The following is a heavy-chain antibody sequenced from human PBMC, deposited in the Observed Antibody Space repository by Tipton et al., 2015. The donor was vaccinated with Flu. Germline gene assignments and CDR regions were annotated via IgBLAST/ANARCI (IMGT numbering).Heavy chain of an antibody. V-gene: IGHV4-39*07. D-gene: IGHD3-3*01. CDR3: ARVGLLTVFGILIPNHFDP. Sequence: LRLSCAVSGASISSTSYFWGWIRQPPGKGLEWIGTIYHNGGTYFKSSLRSRLSMAADTPKNQFSLKLNSVTAADTAVYYCARVGLLTVFGILIPNHFDPWGQGTLVTVSS. CDR1: GASISSTSYF. CDR2: IYHNGGT. J-gene: IGHJ5*02.